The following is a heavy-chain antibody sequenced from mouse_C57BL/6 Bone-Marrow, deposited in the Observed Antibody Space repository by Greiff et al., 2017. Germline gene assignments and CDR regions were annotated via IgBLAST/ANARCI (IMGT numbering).Heavy chain of an antibody. CDR1: GYTFTDYY. D-gene: IGHD2-1*01. CDR2: INPNNGGT. CDR3: ARGEGYYGNYEGYYAMDY. Sequence: EVQLQQSGPELVKPGASVKISCKASGYTFTDYYMNWVKQSHGKSLEWIGDINPNNGGTSYNQKFKGKATLTVDKSSSTAYIELRSLTSEDSAVYYCARGEGYYGNYEGYYAMDYWGQGTSVTVSS. V-gene: IGHV1-26*01. J-gene: IGHJ4*01.